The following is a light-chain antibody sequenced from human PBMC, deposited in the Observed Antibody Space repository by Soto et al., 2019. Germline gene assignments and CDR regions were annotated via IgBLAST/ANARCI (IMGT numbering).Light chain of an antibody. J-gene: IGKJ1*01. V-gene: IGKV1-27*01. CDR3: QKYNSAPWT. Sequence: DIQMTQSPPSLSASVGDRVTITCRASQGISNYLAWYQQQPGKVPKLLIYVASTLQSGVPSRFSGSGSGTDFTLTISSLQPEDVATYYCQKYNSAPWTFGQGTKVEIK. CDR1: QGISNY. CDR2: VAS.